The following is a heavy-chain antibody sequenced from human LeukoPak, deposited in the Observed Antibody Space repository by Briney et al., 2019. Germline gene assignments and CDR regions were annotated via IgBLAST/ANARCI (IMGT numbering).Heavy chain of an antibody. CDR2: ISSSGSTI. J-gene: IGHJ4*02. V-gene: IGHV3-48*03. Sequence: PGGSLRLSCAASGFTLSSYEMNWVRQAPGKGLEWVSYISSSGSTIYYADSVKGRFTISRDNAKNSLYLQMNSLRTEDTAVYYCARATRSYYYDSSGYTDYWGQGTLVTVSS. D-gene: IGHD3-22*01. CDR3: ARATRSYYYDSSGYTDY. CDR1: GFTLSSYE.